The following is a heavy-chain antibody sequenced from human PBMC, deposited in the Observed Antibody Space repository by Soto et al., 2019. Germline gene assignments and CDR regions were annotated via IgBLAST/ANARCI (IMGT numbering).Heavy chain of an antibody. V-gene: IGHV3-30*18. J-gene: IGHJ6*02. D-gene: IGHD1-26*01. CDR1: GFTFSSYG. CDR2: ISYDGSNK. Sequence: GGSLRLSCAASGFTFSSYGMHWVRQAPGKGLEWVAVISYDGSNKYYADSVKGRFTISRDNSKNTLYLQMNSLRAEDTAVYYCAKDTGMKGSGSPNRYYYYGMDVWGQGTTVTVSS. CDR3: AKDTGMKGSGSPNRYYYYGMDV.